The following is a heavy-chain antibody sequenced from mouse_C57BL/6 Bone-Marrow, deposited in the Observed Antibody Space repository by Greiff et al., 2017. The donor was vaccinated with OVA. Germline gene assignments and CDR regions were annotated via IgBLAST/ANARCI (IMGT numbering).Heavy chain of an antibody. CDR2: IYPRSGNT. V-gene: IGHV1-81*01. CDR3: ATGYYGSSHWYFDV. D-gene: IGHD1-1*01. J-gene: IGHJ1*03. Sequence: QVQLQQSGAELARPGASVKLSCKASGYTFTSYGISWVKQRTGQGLEWIGEIYPRSGNTYYNEKFKGKATLTADKSSSTAYMELRSLTSEDSAVSFCATGYYGSSHWYFDVWGTGTTVTVSS. CDR1: GYTFTSYG.